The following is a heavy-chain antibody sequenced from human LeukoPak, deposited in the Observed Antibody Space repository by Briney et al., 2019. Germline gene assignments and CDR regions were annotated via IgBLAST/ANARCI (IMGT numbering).Heavy chain of an antibody. V-gene: IGHV4-59*01. J-gene: IGHJ4*02. CDR1: GGSISIYY. Sequence: SETLSLTCTVSGGSISIYYWSWIRQPPGKGLEWIGYIYYSGSTNYNPSLKSRVTISVDTSNNQFSLKLSSVAAADTAVYYCARADVSYSSSWYVDYWGQGSLVTVCS. CDR2: IYYSGST. CDR3: ARADVSYSSSWYVDY. D-gene: IGHD6-13*01.